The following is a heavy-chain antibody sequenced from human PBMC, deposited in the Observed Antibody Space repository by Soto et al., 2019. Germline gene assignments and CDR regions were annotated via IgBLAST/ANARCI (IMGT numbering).Heavy chain of an antibody. V-gene: IGHV5-51*01. CDR2: IYPGDSDT. J-gene: IGHJ4*02. D-gene: IGHD5-12*01. CDR3: ARQSIDGYRDY. CDR1: GYSFTSYW. Sequence: XESLKVSWQCSGYSFTSYWIGLVLQMPGKGLEWMGIIYPGDSDTRYSPSFQGQVTISADKSISTAYLQWSSLKASDTAMYYCARQSIDGYRDYWGQGTLVTVSS.